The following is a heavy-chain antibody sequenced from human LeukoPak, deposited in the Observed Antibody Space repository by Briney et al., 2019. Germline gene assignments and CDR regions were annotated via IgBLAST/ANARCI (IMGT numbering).Heavy chain of an antibody. D-gene: IGHD3-3*01. CDR2: INPNSGDT. CDR3: ARGPGITIFGVVSRAYYMDV. CDR1: GYSFTGYY. Sequence: ASVKASCKASGYSFTGYYMHWVRQAPGQGLEWMGWINPNSGDTKYAQKFQGRVTMTRDMSTSTVYMELSSLRSEDTAVYYCARGPGITIFGVVSRAYYMDVWGKGTTVTVSS. J-gene: IGHJ6*03. V-gene: IGHV1-2*02.